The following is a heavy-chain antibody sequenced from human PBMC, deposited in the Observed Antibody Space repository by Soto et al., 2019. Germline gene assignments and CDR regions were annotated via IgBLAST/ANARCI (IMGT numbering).Heavy chain of an antibody. V-gene: IGHV3-7*05. CDR2: IKQDGSEK. J-gene: IGHJ4*02. CDR1: GFTFSSYW. Sequence: GGSLRLSCAASGFTFSSYWMSWVRQAPGKGLEWVANIKQDGSEKYYVDSVKGRFTISRDNAKNSLYLQMNSLRAEDTAVYYCARAWHGDYVGTFDYWGQGTLVTVSS. CDR3: ARAWHGDYVGTFDY. D-gene: IGHD4-17*01.